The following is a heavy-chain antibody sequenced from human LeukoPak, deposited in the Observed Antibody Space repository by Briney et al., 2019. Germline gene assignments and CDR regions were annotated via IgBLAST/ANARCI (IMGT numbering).Heavy chain of an antibody. V-gene: IGHV3-21*01. CDR3: ARDLIQPPFDY. Sequence: GSLRLSCAASGFTFSSYSMNWVRQDPGKGLEWVSSISSSSSYIYYADSVKGRFTISRDNAKNSLYLQMNSLRAEDTAVYYCARDLIQPPFDYWGQGTLVTVSS. CDR2: ISSSSSYI. D-gene: IGHD5-18*01. J-gene: IGHJ4*02. CDR1: GFTFSSYS.